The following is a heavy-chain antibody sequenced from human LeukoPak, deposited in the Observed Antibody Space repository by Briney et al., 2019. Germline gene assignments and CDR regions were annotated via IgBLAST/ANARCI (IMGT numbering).Heavy chain of an antibody. Sequence: GGSLRLSCAASGFTFSSYGMHWVRQAPGKGLEWVAVISYDGSNKYYADSVKGRFTISRDNSENTLYLQMNSLRAEDTAMYYCAKDGFDYWGQGTLVTVSS. CDR1: GFTFSSYG. V-gene: IGHV3-30*18. CDR2: ISYDGSNK. CDR3: AKDGFDY. J-gene: IGHJ4*02.